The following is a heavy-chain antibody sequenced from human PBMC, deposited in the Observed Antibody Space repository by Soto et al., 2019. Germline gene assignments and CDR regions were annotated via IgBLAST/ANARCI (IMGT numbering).Heavy chain of an antibody. CDR3: ARALSYGGNSVYDY. Sequence: PSETLSLTCTVSGGSISSYYWSWIRQPPGKGLEWIGYIYYSGSTNYNPSLKSRVTISVDTSKNQFSLKLSSVTAADTAVYYCARALSYGGNSVYDYWGQGTLVTSPQ. CDR2: IYYSGST. CDR1: GGSISSYY. V-gene: IGHV4-59*01. D-gene: IGHD2-21*02. J-gene: IGHJ4*02.